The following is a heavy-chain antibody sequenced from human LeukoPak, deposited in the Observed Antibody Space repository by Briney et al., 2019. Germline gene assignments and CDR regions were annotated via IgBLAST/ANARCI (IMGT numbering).Heavy chain of an antibody. CDR1: GFTFSSYW. J-gene: IGHJ3*02. Sequence: GGSVRLSCAASGFTFSSYWMSWVRQAPGKGLEWVANIKQDGSEKYYVDSVKGRFTISRDNAKNSLYLQMNSLRAEDTAVYYCARDLVVAATQVNAFDIWGQGTMVTVSS. V-gene: IGHV3-7*01. CDR2: IKQDGSEK. CDR3: ARDLVVAATQVNAFDI. D-gene: IGHD2-15*01.